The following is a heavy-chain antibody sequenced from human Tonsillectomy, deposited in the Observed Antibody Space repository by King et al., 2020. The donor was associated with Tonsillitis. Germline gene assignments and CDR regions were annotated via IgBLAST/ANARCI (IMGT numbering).Heavy chain of an antibody. CDR1: GGSISSSDHY. D-gene: IGHD1-26*01. J-gene: IGHJ4*02. V-gene: IGHV4-39*01. CDR3: ARSVSGSFDY. Sequence: QLQESGPGVVKPSETLSLTCTVSGGSISSSDHYWAWIRQPPGKGLEWIGYMYYSGTIFYNPSLNGRITISGGTSENRFSLKLSSVTTADTAVYFCARSVSGSFDYWGQGALVTVSS. CDR2: MYYSGTI.